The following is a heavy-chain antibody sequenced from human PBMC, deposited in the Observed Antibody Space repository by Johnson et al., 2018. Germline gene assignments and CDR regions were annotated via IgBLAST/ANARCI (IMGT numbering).Heavy chain of an antibody. CDR1: GFTFNSYD. CDR2: ISSSSSHI. Sequence: VQLVESGGGLVKPGGSLRLSCAASGFTFNSYDMNWVRQAPGKGLEWVSSISSSSSHIYYADSVKGRFTISRDKAKNSLFLQMNSRRPEDTAVYYCAREDYDFWSGHYYYYMDVWGKGTTVTVSS. D-gene: IGHD3-3*01. J-gene: IGHJ6*03. CDR3: AREDYDFWSGHYYYYMDV. V-gene: IGHV3-21*01.